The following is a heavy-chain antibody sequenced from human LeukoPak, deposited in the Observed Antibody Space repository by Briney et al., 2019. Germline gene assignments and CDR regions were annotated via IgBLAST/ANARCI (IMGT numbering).Heavy chain of an antibody. V-gene: IGHV3-30*18. CDR1: GFTFSSYG. CDR2: ISYDGSNK. D-gene: IGHD6-19*01. CDR3: AKAIPLSGWYTLYFDY. J-gene: IGHJ4*02. Sequence: PGGSLRLSCAASGFTFSSYGMHWVRQAPGKGLEWVAVISYDGSNKYYADSVKGRFTISRDNSKNTLYLQMNSLRAEDTAVYYCAKAIPLSGWYTLYFDYWGQGTLVTVSS.